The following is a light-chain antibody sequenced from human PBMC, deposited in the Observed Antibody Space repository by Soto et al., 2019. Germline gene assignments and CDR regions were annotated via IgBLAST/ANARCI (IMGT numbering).Light chain of an antibody. CDR2: SAS. Sequence: EIVVTQSPGALSLSPGDRATLSCSASQSVSSSYLAWYQQKTGQAPRLLIYSASSRATGIPDRFSGSGSGTDFTLTISRLEPEDFAVYYCQQFDSSSYTFGQGTKLEIK. CDR3: QQFDSSSYT. V-gene: IGKV3-20*01. J-gene: IGKJ2*01. CDR1: QSVSSSY.